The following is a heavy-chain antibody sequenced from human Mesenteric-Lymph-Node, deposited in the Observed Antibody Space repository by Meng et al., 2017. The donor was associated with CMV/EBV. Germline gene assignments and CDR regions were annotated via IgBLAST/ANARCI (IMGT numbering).Heavy chain of an antibody. V-gene: IGHV4-59*01. CDR2: IYYSGSN. D-gene: IGHD6-6*01. CDR3: ARDGGYSSSWSYFDY. CDR1: GGSISSYY. J-gene: IGHJ4*02. Sequence: SETLSLTCTVSGGSISSYYWSWIRQPPGKGLEWIGYIYYSGSNNYNPSLKSRVTISVDTSKNQFSLKLSSVTAADTAVYYCARDGGYSSSWSYFDYWGQGTLVTVSS.